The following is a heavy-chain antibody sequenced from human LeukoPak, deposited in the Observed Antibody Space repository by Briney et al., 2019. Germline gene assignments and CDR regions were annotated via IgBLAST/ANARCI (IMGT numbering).Heavy chain of an antibody. CDR2: TKQDGSEK. V-gene: IGHV3-7*01. CDR3: VGWGISGITNH. CDR1: ELTSSTSW. Sequence: PGGSLRLSCAASELTSSTSWMSLVRQAPGKGLEWVAQTKQDGSEKYYVDSVKGRFTTSRDKNSLFLQMNSVRAEDTAVYYCVGWGISGITNHWGQGTLVTVSS. D-gene: IGHD1-7*01. J-gene: IGHJ4*02.